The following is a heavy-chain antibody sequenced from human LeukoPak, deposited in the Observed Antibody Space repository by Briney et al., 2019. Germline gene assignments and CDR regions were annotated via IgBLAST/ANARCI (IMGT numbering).Heavy chain of an antibody. CDR2: IYYSGST. J-gene: IGHJ4*02. CDR3: ARLEAVAGILDY. Sequence: SETLSLTCTVSGGSISSSSYYWGWIRQPPGKGLEWIGSIYYSGSTYYNPSLKSRVTMSVDTSKNQFSLKLSSVTAADTAVYYCARLEAVAGILDYWGQGTLVTVSS. D-gene: IGHD6-19*01. CDR1: GGSISSSSYY. V-gene: IGHV4-39*01.